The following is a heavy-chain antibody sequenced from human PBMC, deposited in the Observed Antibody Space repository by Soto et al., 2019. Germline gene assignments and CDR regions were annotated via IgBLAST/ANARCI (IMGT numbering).Heavy chain of an antibody. V-gene: IGHV4-39*01. CDR1: GGSISSSGYH. D-gene: IGHD6-6*01. Sequence: PSETLSLTCTVSGGSISSSGYHWAWIRQPPGQGLEWIGNIYYSGTTYCNPSLESRVTIIVDTSKNQFSLKVNSVTAADTAVYYCARYSTSAGWFDPWGQETLVTVSS. CDR2: IYYSGTT. CDR3: ARYSTSAGWFDP. J-gene: IGHJ5*02.